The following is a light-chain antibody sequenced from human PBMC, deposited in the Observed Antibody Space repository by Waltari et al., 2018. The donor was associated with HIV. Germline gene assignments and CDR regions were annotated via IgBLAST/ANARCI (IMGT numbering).Light chain of an antibody. V-gene: IGKV3-20*01. J-gene: IGKJ1*01. CDR2: GAS. Sequence: DTALTQSPGTLSLSPGEGAILSCRTSQPVSSSHLAWYQQKPGQAPRLLVYGASTTAAGIPDRFSGSGSWADFTLSISRLEPEEFAVYYCHQYGSLPETFGQGTKV. CDR1: QPVSSSH. CDR3: HQYGSLPET.